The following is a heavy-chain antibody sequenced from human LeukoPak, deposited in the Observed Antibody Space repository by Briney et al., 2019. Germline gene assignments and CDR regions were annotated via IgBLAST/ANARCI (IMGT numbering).Heavy chain of an antibody. CDR3: ARQTTGYSSLNDAFDI. Sequence: GESLKISCKGSGYSFTSYWIGWVRQMPGKGLEWMGIIYPGDSDTRYSPSFQGQVTISDDKSISTAYLQWSSLKASDTAMYYCARQTTGYSSLNDAFDIWGQGTMVTVSS. D-gene: IGHD6-13*01. CDR2: IYPGDSDT. CDR1: GYSFTSYW. V-gene: IGHV5-51*01. J-gene: IGHJ3*02.